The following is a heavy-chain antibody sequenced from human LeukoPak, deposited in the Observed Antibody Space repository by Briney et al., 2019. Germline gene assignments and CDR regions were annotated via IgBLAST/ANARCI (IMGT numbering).Heavy chain of an antibody. CDR1: GYTFTSYG. J-gene: IGHJ4*02. D-gene: IGHD2-15*01. V-gene: IGHV1-18*01. Sequence: ASVKVSCKASGYTFTSYGISWVRRAPGQGLEWMGWISTYNGNTNYAQKLQGRVTMTTDTSTSTAYMELRSLRSDDTAVYYCARDTCSGGSCYLGNYWGQGTLVTVSS. CDR2: ISTYNGNT. CDR3: ARDTCSGGSCYLGNY.